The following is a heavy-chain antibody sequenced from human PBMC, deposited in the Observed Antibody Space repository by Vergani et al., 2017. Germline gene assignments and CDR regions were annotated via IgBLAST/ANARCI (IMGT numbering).Heavy chain of an antibody. J-gene: IGHJ3*02. Sequence: QVQLQESGPGLVKPSETLSLTCTVSGGSISSYYWSWIRQPAGKGLEWIGRIYTSGSTNYNPSLKSRVTMSVDTSKNQFSLKLSSVTAADTAVYYCARVLAVADPRGDAFDIWGQGTLVTVSS. CDR1: GGSISSYY. CDR3: ARVLAVADPRGDAFDI. V-gene: IGHV4-4*07. D-gene: IGHD6-19*01. CDR2: IYTSGST.